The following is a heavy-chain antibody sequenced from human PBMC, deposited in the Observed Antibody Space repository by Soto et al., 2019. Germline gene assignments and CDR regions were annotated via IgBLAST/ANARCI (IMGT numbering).Heavy chain of an antibody. D-gene: IGHD6-19*01. J-gene: IGHJ4*02. CDR3: AKEYSSGWDYFDY. CDR1: GFTVSSNY. V-gene: IGHV3-30*18. Sequence: GGSLRLSCAASGFTVSSNYMHWVRQAPGKGLEWVAVISYDGSNKYYADSVKGRFTISRDNSKNTLYLQMNSLRAEDTAVYYCAKEYSSGWDYFDYWGQGTLVTVSS. CDR2: ISYDGSNK.